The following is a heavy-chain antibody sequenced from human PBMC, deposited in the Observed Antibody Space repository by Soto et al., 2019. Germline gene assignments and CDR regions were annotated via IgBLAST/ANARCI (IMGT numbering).Heavy chain of an antibody. V-gene: IGHV4-59*01. CDR1: GGSISSYY. J-gene: IGHJ5*02. Sequence: SETLSLTCTVSGGSISSYYWSWIRQPQGKGLEWIGYIYYSGSTNYNPSLKSRVTISVDTSKNQFSLKLSSVTAADTAVYYCARISMDCSGGSCYSIPFMWFDPWGQGTLVTVS. CDR2: IYYSGST. CDR3: ARISMDCSGGSCYSIPFMWFDP. D-gene: IGHD2-15*01.